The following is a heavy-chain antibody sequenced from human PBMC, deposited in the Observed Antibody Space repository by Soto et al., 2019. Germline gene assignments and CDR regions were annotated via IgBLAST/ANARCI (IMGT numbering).Heavy chain of an antibody. V-gene: IGHV4-59*01. J-gene: IGHJ4*02. CDR3: ARGRLIAKRSTPYFDY. Sequence: SETLSLTCTVSGGSISSYDWSWIRQPPGKGLEWIGYIYYSGSTNYNPSLKSRVTISVDTSKNQFSLKLSSVTAADTAVYYCARGRLIAKRSTPYFDYWGQGTLVTVSS. CDR1: GGSISSYD. D-gene: IGHD3-16*01. CDR2: IYYSGST.